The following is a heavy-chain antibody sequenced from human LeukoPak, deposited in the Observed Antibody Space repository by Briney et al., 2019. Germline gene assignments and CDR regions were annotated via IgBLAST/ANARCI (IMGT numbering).Heavy chain of an antibody. V-gene: IGHV3-15*01. J-gene: IGHJ4*02. CDR1: GITFISAW. Sequence: GGSLRLSCAASGITFISAWMNWVRQAPGKGLVWVGRIKSKTDGGTAEHAAPVKGRFIISRDDSKNMLYLQMNSLNSDDTGVYYCATALRGVGFWGQGTLVTVPS. CDR2: IKSKTDGGTA. D-gene: IGHD3-3*01. CDR3: ATALRGVGF.